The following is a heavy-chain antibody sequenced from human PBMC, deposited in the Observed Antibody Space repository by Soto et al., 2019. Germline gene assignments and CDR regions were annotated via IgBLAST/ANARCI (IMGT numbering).Heavy chain of an antibody. V-gene: IGHV4-39*01. CDR3: ARPNCDLLTGYNKWLDP. Sequence: SGTLSLTCTVSGGSISSSSYYWGWIRQPPGKGLEWIGSIYYSGSTYYNPSLKSRVTISVDASKNQFSLKLSSVTAADTAVYSCARPNCDLLTGYNKWLDPCGQGTLVTVS. CDR2: IYYSGST. D-gene: IGHD3-9*01. CDR1: GGSISSSSYY. J-gene: IGHJ5*02.